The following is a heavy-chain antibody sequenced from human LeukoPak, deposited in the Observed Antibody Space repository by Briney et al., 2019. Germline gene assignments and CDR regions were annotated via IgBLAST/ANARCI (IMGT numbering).Heavy chain of an antibody. D-gene: IGHD3-16*01. Sequence: ASLKVSCKASGYTFSNYGISWVRQAPGQGLEWLGWVSAYNGNTNYAQKLQGRVTMTTDTSTGIAYMELKGLRSDDTAVYYCARAGGVSFVARWFDPWGQGSLVTVSS. V-gene: IGHV1-18*01. J-gene: IGHJ5*02. CDR1: GYTFSNYG. CDR2: VSAYNGNT. CDR3: ARAGGVSFVARWFDP.